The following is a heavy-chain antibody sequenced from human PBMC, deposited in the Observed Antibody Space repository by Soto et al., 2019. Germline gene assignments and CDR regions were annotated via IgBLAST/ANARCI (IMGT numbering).Heavy chain of an antibody. D-gene: IGHD1-1*01. Sequence: GASGKVSCKAPGYTFTSYAMHWARPAPGQRLEWMGCINAGNGNTKYSQKFQGRVTITRDTSASTAYMEWSSLRSEDTAGYYCATPVTSGSLVHWGKRTRVTGS. J-gene: IGHJ4*02. CDR3: ATPVTSGSLVH. CDR1: GYTFTSYA. CDR2: INAGNGNT. V-gene: IGHV1-3*01.